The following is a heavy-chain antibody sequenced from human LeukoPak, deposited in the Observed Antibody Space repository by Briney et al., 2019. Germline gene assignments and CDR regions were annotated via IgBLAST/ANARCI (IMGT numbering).Heavy chain of an antibody. V-gene: IGHV1-8*03. D-gene: IGHD3-3*01. CDR3: ARGDSYDFWSGSPYYYYYYMDV. J-gene: IGHJ6*03. CDR2: MNPYSGNT. CDR1: GYTFTSYD. Sequence: ASVKVSCKASGYTFTSYDINWVRQATGQGLEGMGWMNPYSGNTGYAQKFQGRVTITRNTSISTAYMELSSLRSEDTAVYYCARGDSYDFWSGSPYYYYYYMDVWGKGTTVTVSS.